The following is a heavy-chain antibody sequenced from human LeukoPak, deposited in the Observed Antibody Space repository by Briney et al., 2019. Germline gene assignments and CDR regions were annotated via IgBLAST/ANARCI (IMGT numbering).Heavy chain of an antibody. D-gene: IGHD5-18*01. V-gene: IGHV1-2*02. Sequence: ASVKVSCKASGYTFTGYYMHWVRQAPGQGLEWMGWINPNSGGTNYAQKFQGRVTMTRDTSISTAYMELSRLRSDDTAVYYCARFKDSYGHRNFDYWGQGTLVTVSS. J-gene: IGHJ4*02. CDR2: INPNSGGT. CDR1: GYTFTGYY. CDR3: ARFKDSYGHRNFDY.